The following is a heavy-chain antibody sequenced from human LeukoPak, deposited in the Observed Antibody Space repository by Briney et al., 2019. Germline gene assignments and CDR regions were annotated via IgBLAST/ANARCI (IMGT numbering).Heavy chain of an antibody. V-gene: IGHV1-2*04. CDR3: ARGIAAAGSKTYDAFDI. CDR1: GGTFSSYA. CDR2: INPNSGGT. J-gene: IGHJ3*02. D-gene: IGHD6-13*01. Sequence: ASVKVSCKASGGTFSSYAISWVRQAPGQGLEWMGWINPNSGGTNYAQKFQGWVTMTRDTSISTAYMELSRLRSDDTAVYYCARGIAAAGSKTYDAFDIWGQGTMVTVSS.